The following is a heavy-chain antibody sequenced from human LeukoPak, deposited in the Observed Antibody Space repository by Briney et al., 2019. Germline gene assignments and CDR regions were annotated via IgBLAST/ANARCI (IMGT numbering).Heavy chain of an antibody. D-gene: IGHD2-2*01. CDR2: IYTSGST. CDR1: GSSISSYY. Sequence: PSETLSLTCTVSGSSISSYYWSWIRQPAGKGLEWIGRIYTSGSTNYNPSLKSRVTMSVDTSKNQFSLKLSSVTAADTAVYYCARGIYCSSTSCYYYYYYMDVWGKGTTVTVSS. V-gene: IGHV4-4*07. CDR3: ARGIYCSSTSCYYYYYYMDV. J-gene: IGHJ6*03.